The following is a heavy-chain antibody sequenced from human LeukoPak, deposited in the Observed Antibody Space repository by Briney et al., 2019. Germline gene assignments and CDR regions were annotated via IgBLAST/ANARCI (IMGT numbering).Heavy chain of an antibody. V-gene: IGHV1-69*13. J-gene: IGHJ3*02. D-gene: IGHD3-22*01. CDR1: GGTISSYA. CDR2: IIPIFGTA. Sequence: ASVKVSCKASGGTISSYAISWVRQAPGQGLEWMGGIIPIFGTANYAQKFQGRVTITADESTSTAYMELSSLRSEDTAVYYCARAPMRSTMIVAEGAFDIWGQGTMVTVSS. CDR3: ARAPMRSTMIVAEGAFDI.